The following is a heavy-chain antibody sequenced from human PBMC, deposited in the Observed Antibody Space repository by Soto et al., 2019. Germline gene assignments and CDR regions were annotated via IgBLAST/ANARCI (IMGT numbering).Heavy chain of an antibody. D-gene: IGHD4-17*01. CDR2: IKHSGRT. CDR1: GGSLRRYS. V-gene: IGHV4-34*01. Sequence: PSETVSLTYAVCGGSLRRYSWRWIRHPPGKGLEWIGEIKHSGRTNYNPSLKSRVTISVDSSKNQFSLKLNSVAASYTAVYYGARPLTTVSSALGYWSLGTLVTVSS. J-gene: IGHJ4*02. CDR3: ARPLTTVSSALGY.